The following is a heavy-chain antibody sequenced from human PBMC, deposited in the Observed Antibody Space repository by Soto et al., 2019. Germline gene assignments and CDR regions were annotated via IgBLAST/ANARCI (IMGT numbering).Heavy chain of an antibody. CDR3: ARDLGYYDSSGYFDY. V-gene: IGHV3-11*01. Sequence: GGSLRLSCAASGFTFSDYYMSWIRQAPGKGLEWVSYISTSDSIYYADSVKGRFTISRDNAKNSLYLQMNSLRAEDTAVYYCARDLGYYDSSGYFDYWGQGTLVTAPQ. CDR1: GFTFSDYY. D-gene: IGHD3-22*01. J-gene: IGHJ4*02. CDR2: ISTSDSI.